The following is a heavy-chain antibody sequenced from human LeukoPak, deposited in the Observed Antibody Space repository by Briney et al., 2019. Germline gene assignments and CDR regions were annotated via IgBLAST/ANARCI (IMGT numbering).Heavy chain of an antibody. Sequence: ASVKVSCKASGYTFTSYGISWVRQAPGQGLEWMGWISAYNGNTNYAQKLQGRVTMTTDTSTSTAYMELRSLRSDDTAVYYCARDHPGGQRNLNWYFDLWGRGTLVTVSS. D-gene: IGHD6-25*01. CDR1: GYTFTSYG. V-gene: IGHV1-18*01. CDR3: ARDHPGGQRNLNWYFDL. J-gene: IGHJ2*01. CDR2: ISAYNGNT.